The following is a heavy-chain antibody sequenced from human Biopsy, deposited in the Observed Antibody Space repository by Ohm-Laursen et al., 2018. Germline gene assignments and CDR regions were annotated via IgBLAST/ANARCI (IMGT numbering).Heavy chain of an antibody. D-gene: IGHD2-8*01. CDR1: SYTFTDYN. J-gene: IGHJ4*02. CDR3: ARDPLNGHKHFDY. V-gene: IGHV1-2*02. CDR2: INCKTGAT. Sequence: ASVKVSCKASSYTFTDYNIHWMRQAPGQGLEWLGYINCKTGATNYAQKFQGTVTMSRDTSISTAYLALGSLRSADTAIYYCARDPLNGHKHFDYWGQGSLVTVSS.